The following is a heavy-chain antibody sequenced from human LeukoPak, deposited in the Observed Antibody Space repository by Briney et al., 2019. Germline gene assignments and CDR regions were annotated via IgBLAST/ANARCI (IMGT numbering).Heavy chain of an antibody. CDR2: INHSGST. J-gene: IGHJ3*02. CDR1: GGSFSGYY. D-gene: IGHD4-17*01. CDR3: ARQRLGYGDYKGAFDI. Sequence: SETLSLTCAVYGGSFSGYYWSWIRQPPGKGLEWIGEINHSGSTNYNPSLKSRVTISVDTSKNQFSLKLSSVTAADTAVYYCARQRLGYGDYKGAFDIWGQGTMVTVSS. V-gene: IGHV4-34*01.